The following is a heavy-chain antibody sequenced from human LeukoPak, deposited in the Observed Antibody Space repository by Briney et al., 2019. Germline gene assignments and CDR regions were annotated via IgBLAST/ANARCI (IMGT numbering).Heavy chain of an antibody. D-gene: IGHD2-2*01. CDR3: ARPNESLAFRLLGYCSSTSCYGAFDI. Sequence: PSETLSLTCTVAGGSISSISYYWGWIRQPPGKGLEWIGSIYYSGSTYYNPSLKRRVTISVDTSKNQFSLKLSSVTAADTAVYYCARPNESLAFRLLGYCSSTSCYGAFDIWGQGTMVTVSS. J-gene: IGHJ3*02. CDR1: GGSISSISYY. V-gene: IGHV4-39*01. CDR2: IYYSGST.